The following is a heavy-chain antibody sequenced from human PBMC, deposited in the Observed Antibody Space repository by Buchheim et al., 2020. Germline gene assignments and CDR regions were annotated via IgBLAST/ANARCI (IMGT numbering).Heavy chain of an antibody. CDR1: GFTVSSNY. J-gene: IGHJ6*02. V-gene: IGHV3-23*04. D-gene: IGHD6-13*01. CDR3: AKDREPSSSWTIYYYYDYGMDV. CDR2: ISGSGGST. Sequence: EVQLVESGGGLVQPGGSLRLSCAASGFTVSSNYMSWVRQAPGKGLEWVSAISGSGGSTYYADSVKGRFTISRDNSKNTLYLQMNSLRAEDTAVYYCAKDREPSSSWTIYYYYDYGMDVWGQGTT.